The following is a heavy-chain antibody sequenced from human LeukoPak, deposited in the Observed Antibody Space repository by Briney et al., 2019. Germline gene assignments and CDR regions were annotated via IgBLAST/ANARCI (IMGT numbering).Heavy chain of an antibody. CDR2: ISSSSSTI. CDR3: ASDGSRGREPSSY. D-gene: IGHD3-16*01. V-gene: IGHV3-48*04. CDR1: GFTFSDYY. Sequence: HAGGSLRLSCAASGFTFSDYYMNWVRQAPGKGLEWVSYISSSSSTIYYADSVKGRFTISRDNAKNSLYLQMNSLRAEDTAVYYCASDGSRGREPSSYWGQGTLVTVSS. J-gene: IGHJ4*02.